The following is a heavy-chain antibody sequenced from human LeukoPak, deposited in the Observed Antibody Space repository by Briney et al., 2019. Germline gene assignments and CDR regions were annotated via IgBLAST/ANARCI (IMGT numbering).Heavy chain of an antibody. J-gene: IGHJ4*02. Sequence: GETLTLSCAASGFTFSSYSRNWVRQPPGKGLEWVSSISSSSSNIYYADSVKGRFTISRDNAKNSLYLQMTSLRADDAAVYYCARGQWHWRVVFDYWGQGTLVTVSS. CDR3: ARGQWHWRVVFDY. V-gene: IGHV3-21*01. CDR1: GFTFSSYS. D-gene: IGHD6-19*01. CDR2: ISSSSSNI.